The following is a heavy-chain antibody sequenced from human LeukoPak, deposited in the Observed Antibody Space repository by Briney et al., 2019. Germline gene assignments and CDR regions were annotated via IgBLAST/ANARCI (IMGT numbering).Heavy chain of an antibody. D-gene: IGHD1-26*01. J-gene: IGHJ4*02. CDR3: ARVGVGATKGFDY. CDR1: GFIFSDHY. V-gene: IGHV3-72*01. Sequence: GGSLRLSCVASGFIFSDHYMDWVRQAPGKGLEWVGRSRNKANSYTTQYAASVQGRFTASRDDSKNSVYLQMNSLKIEDTAVYYCARVGVGATKGFDYWGQGTLVTVSS. CDR2: SRNKANSYTT.